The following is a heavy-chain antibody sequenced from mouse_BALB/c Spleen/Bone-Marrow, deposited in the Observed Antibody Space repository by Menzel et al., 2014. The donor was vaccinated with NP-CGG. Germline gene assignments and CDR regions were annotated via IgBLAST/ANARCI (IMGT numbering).Heavy chain of an antibody. CDR2: ILPGSGST. D-gene: IGHD2-14*01. CDR1: GYTFSSYW. CDR3: ARRGYDGAY. V-gene: IGHV1-9*01. J-gene: IGHJ3*01. Sequence: VKLVESGAELMKPGASVKISCKATGYTFSSYWIEWVKQRPGHGLEWIGAILPGSGSTNYNEKFKGKATFTADTSSNTAYMQLSSLTSGDSAVYYCARRGYDGAYWGQGTLVTVSA.